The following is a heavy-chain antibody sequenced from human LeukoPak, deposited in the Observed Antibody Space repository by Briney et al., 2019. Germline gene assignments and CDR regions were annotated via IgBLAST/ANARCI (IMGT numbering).Heavy chain of an antibody. D-gene: IGHD4-17*01. CDR3: ARDARTTVSTGAYFMEV. CDR2: TYCRSKWYN. CDR1: GDSVSSNSAA. Sequence: SQTLSLTCAISGDSVSSNSAAWSWIRQSPTRGLEWLGRTYCRSKWYNDYAVSVKSRIAINPDTSKNQFSLQLNSVTPEDTAVYYCARDARTTVSTGAYFMEVWGKGTTVTVSS. V-gene: IGHV6-1*01. J-gene: IGHJ6*03.